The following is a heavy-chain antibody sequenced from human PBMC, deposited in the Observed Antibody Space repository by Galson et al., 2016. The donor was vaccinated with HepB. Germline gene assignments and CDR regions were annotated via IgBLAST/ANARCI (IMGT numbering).Heavy chain of an antibody. D-gene: IGHD1-26*01. V-gene: IGHV1-3*01. J-gene: IGHJ5*02. Sequence: SVKVSCKASGYTFTTYAMHWVRQAPGQRLEWMGWINAGNGNTKYSQKFQGRVTITRDTSASTAHMELSSLRSEDTAVYYCARDSGSPNWFDPWGQGTLVTVSS. CDR1: GYTFTTYA. CDR3: ARDSGSPNWFDP. CDR2: INAGNGNT.